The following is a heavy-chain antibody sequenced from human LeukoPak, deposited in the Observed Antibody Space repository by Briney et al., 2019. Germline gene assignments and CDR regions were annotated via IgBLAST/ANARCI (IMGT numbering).Heavy chain of an antibody. D-gene: IGHD3-3*01. CDR1: GFTFSSYT. CDR3: ARGATNDFWSGYGWFDP. CDR2: ISFDGSNK. Sequence: GGSLRLSCAASGFTFSSYTIHWVRQAPGKGLEWVALISFDGSNKFYTNSVKGRFTISRDNSKKTVYLQMNSLRGEDTAVYSCARGATNDFWSGYGWFDPWGQGTLVTVSS. V-gene: IGHV3-30*04. J-gene: IGHJ5*02.